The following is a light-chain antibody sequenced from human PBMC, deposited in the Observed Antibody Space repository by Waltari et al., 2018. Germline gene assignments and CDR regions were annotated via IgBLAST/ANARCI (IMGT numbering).Light chain of an antibody. J-gene: IGKJ2*01. CDR3: QQYNNWPPYT. Sequence: EIVVTQSPATLSVYPGERATLSCRASQSLNDNLAWYQQKPGQAPSPRIDGASMRAPGVPVRFSGSGSGTEFTLTIDSLQSEDFAVYYCQQYNNWPPYTFGQGTQLDIK. CDR2: GAS. CDR1: QSLNDN. V-gene: IGKV3-15*01.